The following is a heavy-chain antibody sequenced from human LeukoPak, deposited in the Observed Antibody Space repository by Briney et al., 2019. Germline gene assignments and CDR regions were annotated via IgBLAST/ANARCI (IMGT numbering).Heavy chain of an antibody. Sequence: PGGSLRLSCAAPGFTFSSYAMSWVRQAPGKGLEWVSTISGGGGSTYYADSVKGRFTISRDNSKNTLYLQMNSLRAEDTAVYYCARGTAAPDYWGQGTLVTVSS. CDR1: GFTFSSYA. D-gene: IGHD6-13*01. V-gene: IGHV3-23*01. CDR3: ARGTAAPDY. CDR2: ISGGGGST. J-gene: IGHJ4*02.